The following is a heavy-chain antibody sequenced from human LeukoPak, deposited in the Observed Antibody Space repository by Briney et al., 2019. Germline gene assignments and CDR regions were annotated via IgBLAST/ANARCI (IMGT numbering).Heavy chain of an antibody. D-gene: IGHD6-13*01. Sequence: GASVKVSCKASGYTFTGYYMHWVRQAPGQGLEWMGWINPNSGGTNYAQKFQGRVTMTRDTSISTAYMELSRLRSDDTAVYYCARDQEWDSSSWYNFDYWGQGTLVTVSS. J-gene: IGHJ4*02. CDR1: GYTFTGYY. V-gene: IGHV1-2*02. CDR3: ARDQEWDSSSWYNFDY. CDR2: INPNSGGT.